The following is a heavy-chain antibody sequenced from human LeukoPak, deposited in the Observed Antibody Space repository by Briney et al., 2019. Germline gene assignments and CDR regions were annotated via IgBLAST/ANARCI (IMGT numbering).Heavy chain of an antibody. D-gene: IGHD3-10*01. CDR3: AREKPGDFSPLDY. CDR2: IWYDGSNK. V-gene: IGHV3-33*01. J-gene: IGHJ4*02. CDR1: GFTFSSYG. Sequence: PGGSLRLSCAASGFTFSSYGMHWVRQAPGKGLEWVAVIWYDGSNKYYADSVKGRFTISRDNSKNTLYLQMNSLRAEDTAVYYCAREKPGDFSPLDYWGQGTLVTVSS.